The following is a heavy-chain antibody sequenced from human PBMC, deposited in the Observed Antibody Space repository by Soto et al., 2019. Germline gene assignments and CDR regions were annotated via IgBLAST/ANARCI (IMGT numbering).Heavy chain of an antibody. CDR2: ISAYNGNT. J-gene: IGHJ4*02. Sequence: ASVKVSCKASGYTFTSYGISWVRQAPGQGLEWMGWISAYNGNTNYAQKLQGRVTMTTDTSTSTAYMELRSLRSDDTAVYYCARIRRTIFGVVNGFDYWGQGTLVTVSS. D-gene: IGHD3-3*01. V-gene: IGHV1-18*01. CDR1: GYTFTSYG. CDR3: ARIRRTIFGVVNGFDY.